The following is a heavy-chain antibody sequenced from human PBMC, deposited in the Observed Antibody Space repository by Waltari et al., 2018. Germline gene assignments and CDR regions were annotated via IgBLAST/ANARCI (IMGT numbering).Heavy chain of an antibody. V-gene: IGHV4-59*01. CDR3: ARAPGVRVGFDF. Sequence: QVQLQESGPGLVKPSETLSLTCTVSGGSISSYYWIWIRQPPGKGLVWIGYIHYSRSTNYNPTLKSRVTMSIDTSKSQFSLELSSVTAADTAVYYCARAPGVRVGFDFWGQGTLVTVSS. J-gene: IGHJ4*02. CDR2: IHYSRST. D-gene: IGHD3-22*01. CDR1: GGSISSYY.